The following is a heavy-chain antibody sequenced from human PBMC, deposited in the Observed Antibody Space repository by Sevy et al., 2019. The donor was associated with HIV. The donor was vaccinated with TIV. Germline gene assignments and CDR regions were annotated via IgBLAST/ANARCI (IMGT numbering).Heavy chain of an antibody. CDR2: ISSSPTVI. Sequence: GGSLRLSCIASGFTFSSYSMNWVRQAPGKGLEWVSFISSSPTVIYYADSVKGRFTPSRDNAKNSVYLQMNSLRDEDTAVYYCVRGPGYYFDHWGQGTLVTVSS. J-gene: IGHJ4*02. CDR3: VRGPGYYFDH. D-gene: IGHD5-12*01. V-gene: IGHV3-48*02. CDR1: GFTFSSYS.